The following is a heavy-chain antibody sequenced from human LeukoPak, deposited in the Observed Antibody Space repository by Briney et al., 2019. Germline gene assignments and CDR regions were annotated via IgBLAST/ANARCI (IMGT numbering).Heavy chain of an antibody. V-gene: IGHV4-34*01. CDR3: TRMTTGHDY. D-gene: IGHD4-17*01. CDR2: INHSGYT. CDR1: GVSFNDYY. Sequence: SETPSLTCAVSGVSFNDYYWSWVRQTPGKGLEWIGEINHSGYTNDSPSLKSRVTLSIDTSRKQFSLNLRSVTVADSGIYYCTRMTTGHDYWGQGTLVTVSS. J-gene: IGHJ4*02.